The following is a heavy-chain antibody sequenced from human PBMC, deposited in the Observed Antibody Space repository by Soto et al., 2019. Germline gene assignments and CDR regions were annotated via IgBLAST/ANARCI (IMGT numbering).Heavy chain of an antibody. D-gene: IGHD6-6*01. Sequence: GGSLRLSCTASGFSFSTYGMHWVRQAPGKGLEWMAVISNDGSNKYYADSVKGRFTISRDNSKDTLFLQMNSLRGEDTAIYYCAKVIRADSTSSNFYYYSGMDVWGQGTTVTVSS. J-gene: IGHJ6*02. CDR2: ISNDGSNK. V-gene: IGHV3-30*18. CDR3: AKVIRADSTSSNFYYYSGMDV. CDR1: GFSFSTYG.